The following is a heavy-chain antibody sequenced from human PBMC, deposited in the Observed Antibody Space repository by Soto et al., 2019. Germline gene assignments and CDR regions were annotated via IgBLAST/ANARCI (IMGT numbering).Heavy chain of an antibody. CDR3: AREEAVVAAISYYYGMDV. CDR2: IIPIFGTA. J-gene: IGHJ6*02. V-gene: IGHV1-69*01. CDR1: GGTFSSYV. Sequence: QVQLVQSGAEVKKPGSSVKVSCKASGGTFSSYVISWVRQAPGQGLEWMGGIIPIFGTANYAQKFQGRVTITADESTSTAYMELNSLRSEDTAVYYCAREEAVVAAISYYYGMDVWGQGTTVTVSS. D-gene: IGHD1-26*01.